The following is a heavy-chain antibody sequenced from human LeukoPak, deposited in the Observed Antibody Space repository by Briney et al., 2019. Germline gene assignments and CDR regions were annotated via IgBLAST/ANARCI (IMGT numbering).Heavy chain of an antibody. V-gene: IGHV3-30*02. CDR1: GFTFSSFG. J-gene: IGHJ4*02. Sequence: QTGGSLRLSCAASGFTFSSFGLHWVRQAPGEGLEWVAFIHYDGSKEYYADSVKGRFTISRDNAKNSLYLQMNSLRAEDTAVYFCARDGMGWPLGYWGQGALVTVSS. CDR2: IHYDGSKE. D-gene: IGHD5-24*01. CDR3: ARDGMGWPLGY.